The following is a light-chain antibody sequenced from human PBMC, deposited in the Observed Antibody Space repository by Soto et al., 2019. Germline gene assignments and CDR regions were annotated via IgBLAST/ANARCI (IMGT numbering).Light chain of an antibody. CDR2: GAS. CDR1: ESVGSN. V-gene: IGKV3-15*01. CDR3: QQYHNWLT. Sequence: EVGMTQSPATLSVFPGERVTLSGRASESVGSNLAWYQQKPGQAPRLLIYGASTRATGVPARFSGSGSGTEFTLTISSLQSEDFALYYCQQYHNWLTFGGGTKVEIE. J-gene: IGKJ4*01.